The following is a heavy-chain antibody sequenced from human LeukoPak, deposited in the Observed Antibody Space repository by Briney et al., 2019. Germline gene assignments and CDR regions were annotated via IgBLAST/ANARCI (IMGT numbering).Heavy chain of an antibody. CDR3: ARGDSSGYYYLATLDY. CDR2: IYYSGST. CDR1: GGSISSYY. J-gene: IGHJ4*02. D-gene: IGHD3-22*01. V-gene: IGHV4-59*01. Sequence: SETLSLTCTVSGGSISSYYWSWIRQPPGKGLEWIGYIYYSGSTNYNPSLKSRVTISVDTSKNQFSLKLSSVTAADTAVYYCARGDSSGYYYLATLDYWGQGTLVTVSS.